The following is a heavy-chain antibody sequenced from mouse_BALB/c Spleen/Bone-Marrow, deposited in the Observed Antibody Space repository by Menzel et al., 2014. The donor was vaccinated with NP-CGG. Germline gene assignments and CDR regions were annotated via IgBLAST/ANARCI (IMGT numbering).Heavy chain of an antibody. CDR3: ARMDNWYFDV. Sequence: EVQLQQSGPELVKPGASVRTSCKASDYSITGFFMNWVKQSHGKSLEWIGRINPYNGDAFYNHKFKGKATLTVDKSSSTAYMQLSSPTSEDSAVYYCARMDNWYFDVWGAGTTVTVSS. V-gene: IGHV1-20*01. CDR1: DYSITGFF. J-gene: IGHJ1*01. CDR2: INPYNGDA.